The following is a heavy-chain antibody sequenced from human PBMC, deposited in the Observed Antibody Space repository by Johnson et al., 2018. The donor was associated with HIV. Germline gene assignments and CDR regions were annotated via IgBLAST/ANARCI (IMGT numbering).Heavy chain of an antibody. CDR2: IYSGGST. V-gene: IGHV3-66*01. D-gene: IGHD6-13*01. CDR3: AGYSSRWY. Sequence: VQLVESGGSVVKPGGSLRLSCAASGFTFSNAWMSWVRQAPGKGLEWVSVIYSGGSTYYADSVKGRFTISRDNSKNTLYLQMNSLRAEDTAVYYCAGYSSRWYWGQGTMVTVSS. J-gene: IGHJ3*01. CDR1: GFTFSNAW.